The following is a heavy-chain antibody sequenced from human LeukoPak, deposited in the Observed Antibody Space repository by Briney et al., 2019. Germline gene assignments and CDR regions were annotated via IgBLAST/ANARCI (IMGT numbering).Heavy chain of an antibody. V-gene: IGHV5-51*01. CDR1: GYSFISYW. CDR2: IYPGDSET. D-gene: IGHD3-22*01. J-gene: IGHJ4*02. CDR3: AKSDTSDSLGDF. Sequence: KYGESLKISCKASGYSFISYWMGWVRQMPGKGLEWMGIIYPGDSETRYSPSFQGQVTISADKSISTAYLQWSSLRASDTAIYYCAKSDTSDSLGDFWGQGTLVTVSS.